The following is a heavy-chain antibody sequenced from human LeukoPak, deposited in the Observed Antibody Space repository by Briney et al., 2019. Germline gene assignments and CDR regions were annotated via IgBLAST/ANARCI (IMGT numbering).Heavy chain of an antibody. Sequence: GGSLRLSCAASGFTFSSYAMSWVRQAPGKGLEWVSAISGSGGSTYYADSVKGRFTISRDNAKNSLYLQMNSLRAEDTAVYYCARDARRPRYCSSTSCYPDYWGQGTLVTVSS. CDR3: ARDARRPRYCSSTSCYPDY. J-gene: IGHJ4*02. CDR2: ISGSGGST. CDR1: GFTFSSYA. D-gene: IGHD2-2*01. V-gene: IGHV3-23*01.